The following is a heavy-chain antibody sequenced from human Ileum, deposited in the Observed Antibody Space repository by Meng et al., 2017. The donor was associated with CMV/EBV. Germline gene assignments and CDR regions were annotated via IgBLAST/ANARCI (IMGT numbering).Heavy chain of an antibody. CDR1: GYSFTADF. CDR2: INSNSGAT. J-gene: IGHJ5*02. Sequence: CKGLGYSFTADFIFWVRQAPGQGLEWMGWINSNSGATNYAQNFQGRVTMTRDTSISTVYMDLNSLTSDDTAIYYCVPYRTSSYWFGPWGQGTLVTVSS. D-gene: IGHD3-16*01. V-gene: IGHV1-2*02. CDR3: VPYRTSSYWFGP.